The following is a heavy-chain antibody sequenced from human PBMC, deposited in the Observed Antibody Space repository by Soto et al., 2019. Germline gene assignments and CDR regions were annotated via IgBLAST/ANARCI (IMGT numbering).Heavy chain of an antibody. Sequence: SETLSLTCTVSGGSISSYYWSWIRQPPGKGLEWIGYIYYSGSTNYNPSLKSRVTISVDTSKNQFSLKLSSVTAADTAVYYCARDRDDYGDYFDYWGQGTLVTVSS. J-gene: IGHJ4*02. D-gene: IGHD4-17*01. V-gene: IGHV4-59*01. CDR2: IYYSGST. CDR3: ARDRDDYGDYFDY. CDR1: GGSISSYY.